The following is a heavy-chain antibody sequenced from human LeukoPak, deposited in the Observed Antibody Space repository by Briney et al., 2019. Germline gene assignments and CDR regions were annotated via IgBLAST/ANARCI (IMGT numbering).Heavy chain of an antibody. D-gene: IGHD6-13*01. Sequence: ASVKVSCKASGYTFTSYGISWVRQAPGQGLEWMGWISAYNGNTNYAQKLQGRVTTTTDTSTSTAYMELRSLRSDDTAVYYCARGRGRAAAGQHYYGMDVWGKGTTVTVSS. CDR3: ARGRGRAAAGQHYYGMDV. V-gene: IGHV1-18*04. CDR2: ISAYNGNT. J-gene: IGHJ6*04. CDR1: GYTFTSYG.